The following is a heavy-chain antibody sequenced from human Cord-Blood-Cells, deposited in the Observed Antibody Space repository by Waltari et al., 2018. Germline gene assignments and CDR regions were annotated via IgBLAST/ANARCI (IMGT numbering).Heavy chain of an antibody. CDR2: IYYSGST. V-gene: IGHV4-59*01. CDR3: ARVSYEYSSYYIYYYYYYMDV. D-gene: IGHD6-6*01. J-gene: IGHJ6*03. CDR1: GGSISSYY. Sequence: QVQLQESGPGLVKPSETLSLTCTVSGGSISSYYWSWIRQPPGKGLEWIGYIYYSGSTNYNPSLKSRVTISVDTSKNQFSLKLSSVTAADTAVYYCARVSYEYSSYYIYYYYYYMDVWGKGTTVTVSS.